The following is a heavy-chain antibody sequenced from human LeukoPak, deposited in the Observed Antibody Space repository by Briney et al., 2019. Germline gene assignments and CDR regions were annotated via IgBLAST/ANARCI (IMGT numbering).Heavy chain of an antibody. CDR1: GGSISSYY. CDR3: ARTQPGIAVAGTYDY. D-gene: IGHD6-19*01. V-gene: IGHV4-59*01. Sequence: PSETLSLTCTVSGGSISSYYWSWIRQPPGKGLEWIGYIYYSGSTSYNPSLKSRVTISVDTSKNQFSLKLSSVTAADTAVYYCARTQPGIAVAGTYDYWGQGTLVTVSS. CDR2: IYYSGST. J-gene: IGHJ4*02.